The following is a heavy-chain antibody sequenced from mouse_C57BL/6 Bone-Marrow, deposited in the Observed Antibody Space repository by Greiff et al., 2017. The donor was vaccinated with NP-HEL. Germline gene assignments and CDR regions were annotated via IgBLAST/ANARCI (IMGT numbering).Heavy chain of an antibody. CDR3: ASIYYYGSSPAWFAY. J-gene: IGHJ3*01. CDR2: IYPRSGNT. D-gene: IGHD1-1*01. Sequence: QVQLQQSGAELARPGASVKLSCKASGYTFTSYGISWVKQRTGQGLEWIGEIYPRSGNTYYNEKFKGKATLTADKSSSTAYMELRSLTSEDSAVYVCASIYYYGSSPAWFAYWGQGTLVTVSA. CDR1: GYTFTSYG. V-gene: IGHV1-81*01.